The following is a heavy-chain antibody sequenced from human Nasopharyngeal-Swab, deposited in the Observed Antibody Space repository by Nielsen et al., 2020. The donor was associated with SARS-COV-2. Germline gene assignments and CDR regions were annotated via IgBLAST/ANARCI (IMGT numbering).Heavy chain of an antibody. J-gene: IGHJ4*02. CDR3: ARRTMVRGVIPDY. Sequence: SETLSLTCAVYGGSFSGYYWSWIRQPPGKGLEWIGEINHRGSTNYNPSLKSRVTISVDTSKNQFSLKLSSVTAADTAVHYCARRTMVRGVIPDYWGQGTLVTVSS. V-gene: IGHV4-34*01. D-gene: IGHD3-10*01. CDR2: INHRGST. CDR1: GGSFSGYY.